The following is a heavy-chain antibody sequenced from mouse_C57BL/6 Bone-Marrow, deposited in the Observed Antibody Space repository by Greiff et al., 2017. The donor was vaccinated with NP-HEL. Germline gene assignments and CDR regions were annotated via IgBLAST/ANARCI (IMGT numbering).Heavy chain of an antibody. CDR3: ARNGLRREFGY. D-gene: IGHD2-4*01. Sequence: QVQLQQPGAELVKPGASVKLSCKASGYTFTNYWLHWVKQRPGQGLEWIGMIHPNSGRTNYNEKFKRKATLTVDKSSSTAYMQLSSLTSEDSAVYYCARNGLRREFGYWGQGTLVTVSA. CDR1: GYTFTNYW. V-gene: IGHV1-64*01. CDR2: IHPNSGRT. J-gene: IGHJ3*01.